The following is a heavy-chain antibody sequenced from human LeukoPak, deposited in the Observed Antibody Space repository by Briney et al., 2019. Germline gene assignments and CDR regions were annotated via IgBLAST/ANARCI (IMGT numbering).Heavy chain of an antibody. D-gene: IGHD3-10*01. J-gene: IGHJ4*02. Sequence: GGSLRLSCAASGFTFSDYTMNWVRQAPGKGLEWVSSIRSSGLYTYYADSVKSRFTISGDNAKNSLSLQMNSLTAEDTAVYYCARASSIDYWGQGTLVTVSS. CDR3: ARASSIDY. V-gene: IGHV3-21*01. CDR2: IRSSGLYT. CDR1: GFTFSDYT.